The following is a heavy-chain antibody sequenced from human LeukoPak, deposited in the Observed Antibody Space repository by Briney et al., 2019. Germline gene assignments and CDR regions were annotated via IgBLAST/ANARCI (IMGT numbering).Heavy chain of an antibody. J-gene: IGHJ4*02. CDR1: GFTFSRYA. CDR2: ISTSGTNT. Sequence: PGGSLRLSCAASGFTFSRYAMSWVRQAPGKGLEWVSTISTSGTNTYYADSVKGRFTISRDNSKSTLYLQINSLRVEDTAVYYCARDLRAGSPGYYFDCWGQRTLVTVSS. CDR3: ARDLRAGSPGYYFDC. V-gene: IGHV3-23*01. D-gene: IGHD1-26*01.